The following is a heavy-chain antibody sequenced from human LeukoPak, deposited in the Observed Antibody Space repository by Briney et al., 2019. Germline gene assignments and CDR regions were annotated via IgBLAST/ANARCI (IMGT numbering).Heavy chain of an antibody. CDR2: ISGSGGST. J-gene: IGHJ2*01. D-gene: IGHD2-2*01. Sequence: GGSLRLSCAASGFTFSSYAMSWVRQAPGKGLEWVSAISGSGGSTYYADSVKGRFTISRDNSKNTLYLQMNSLRAEDTAVYYCAKELGYCSSTSCSRYFDLWGRGTLVTVSS. V-gene: IGHV3-23*01. CDR1: GFTFSSYA. CDR3: AKELGYCSSTSCSRYFDL.